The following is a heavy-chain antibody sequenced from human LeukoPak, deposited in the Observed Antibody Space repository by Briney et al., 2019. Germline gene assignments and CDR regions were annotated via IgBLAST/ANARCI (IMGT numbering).Heavy chain of an antibody. V-gene: IGHV4-39*01. Sequence: SETLSLTCTVSGGSISSSSYYWGWIRQPPGQGLEWIGSIYYSGSTYYNPSLKSRVTISVDTSKNQFSLKLSSVTAADTAVYYCARQEVVVPAARVYYYGMDVWGQGTTVTVSS. CDR1: GGSISSSSYY. D-gene: IGHD2-2*01. CDR2: IYYSGST. J-gene: IGHJ6*02. CDR3: ARQEVVVPAARVYYYGMDV.